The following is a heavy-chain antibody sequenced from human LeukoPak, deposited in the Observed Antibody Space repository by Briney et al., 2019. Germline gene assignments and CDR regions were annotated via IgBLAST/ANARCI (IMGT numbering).Heavy chain of an antibody. V-gene: IGHV4-59*01. CDR3: AGDGPSGKRGLNGLNEEGGGFDY. D-gene: IGHD5-24*01. CDR2: IYYSGST. J-gene: IGHJ4*02. Sequence: SETPSLTCTVSGGSISSYYWSWIRQPPGKGPEWIGYIYYSGSTNYNPSLKSRVTISVDTSKNQFSLKLSSVTAADTAVYYCAGDGPSGKRGLNGLNEEGGGFDYWAQGTLVTVSS. CDR1: GGSISSYY.